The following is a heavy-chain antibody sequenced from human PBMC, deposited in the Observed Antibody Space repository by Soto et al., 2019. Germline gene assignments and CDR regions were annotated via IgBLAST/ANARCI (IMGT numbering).Heavy chain of an antibody. CDR3: SRAGILTTPYYFDY. D-gene: IGHD4-4*01. Sequence: GGSLRLSCAAFGFTFSDHYMDWVRQAPGKGLEWVGRIRNKANSYTTEYAASVKGRFTISRDDSKNPLFLQMNSLKTEDTAVYYCSRAGILTTPYYFDYWGQGTLVTVSS. CDR2: IRNKANSYTT. CDR1: GFTFSDHY. V-gene: IGHV3-72*01. J-gene: IGHJ4*01.